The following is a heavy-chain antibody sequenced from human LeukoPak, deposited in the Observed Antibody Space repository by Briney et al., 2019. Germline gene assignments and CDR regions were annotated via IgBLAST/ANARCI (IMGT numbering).Heavy chain of an antibody. CDR1: GGSISSSSYY. CDR3: ARGSHSSGYYYDY. D-gene: IGHD3-22*01. V-gene: IGHV4-39*07. Sequence: PSETLSLTCTVSGGSISSSSYYWGWIRQPPGKGLEWIGSIYYSGSTNYNPSLKSRVTISVDTSKNQFSLKLSSVTAADTAVYYCARGSHSSGYYYDYWGQGTLVTVSS. CDR2: IYYSGST. J-gene: IGHJ4*02.